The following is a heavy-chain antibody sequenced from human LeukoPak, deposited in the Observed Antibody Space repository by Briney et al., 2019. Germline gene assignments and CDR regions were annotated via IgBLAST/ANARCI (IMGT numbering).Heavy chain of an antibody. J-gene: IGHJ4*02. D-gene: IGHD3-3*01. CDR1: GFTFSSYW. CDR3: ARGRRSGYQLDY. CDR2: INSDGSST. Sequence: GGSLRLSCAASGFTFSSYWMHWVRHAPGKGLVWVSRINSDGSSTSYADSVKGRFTISRDNAKNTLYLQMNSLRAEDTAVCYCARGRRSGYQLDYWGQGTLVTVSS. V-gene: IGHV3-74*01.